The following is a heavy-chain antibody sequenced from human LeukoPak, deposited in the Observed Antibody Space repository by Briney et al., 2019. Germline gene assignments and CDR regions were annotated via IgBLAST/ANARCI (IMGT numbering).Heavy chain of an antibody. CDR1: GFTFSNYG. V-gene: IGHV3-30*02. Sequence: GGSLRLSCAASGFTFSNYGMLWVCQAPGKGLEWVSFIRSDGSNKYYADSVKGRFTISRDNSKNTLYLQMNSLRVEDTAVYYCAKDRTELCDFVDYWGQGTLVSVSS. J-gene: IGHJ4*02. CDR2: IRSDGSNK. D-gene: IGHD3-16*01. CDR3: AKDRTELCDFVDY.